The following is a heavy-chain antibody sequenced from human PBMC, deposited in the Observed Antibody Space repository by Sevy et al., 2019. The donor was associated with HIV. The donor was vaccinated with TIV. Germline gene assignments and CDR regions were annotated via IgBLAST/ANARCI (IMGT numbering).Heavy chain of an antibody. V-gene: IGHV3-33*01. J-gene: IGHJ4*02. D-gene: IGHD3-22*01. CDR2: IWNDGRNK. Sequence: GSLRLSCAASGFTFSNYGMHWVRQAPGKGLEWGAGIWNDGRNKYYADSVKGRFTISRDNSKNTLYLQMNSLRVEDTAVYFCARGGDFNDRSAKRDFDYWGQGTLVTVSS. CDR3: ARGGDFNDRSAKRDFDY. CDR1: GFTFSNYG.